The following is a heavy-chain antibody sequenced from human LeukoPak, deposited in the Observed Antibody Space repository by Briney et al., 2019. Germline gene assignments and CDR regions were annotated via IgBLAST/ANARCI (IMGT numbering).Heavy chain of an antibody. D-gene: IGHD3-10*01. V-gene: IGHV4-4*07. CDR2: IYTSGST. CDR3: ARVVGLWFGELLNNWFDP. Sequence: SETLSLTCTVSGGSISSYYWSWIRQPAGKGLEWIGRIYTSGSTNYNPSLKSRVTMSVDTSKNQFSLKLSSVTAADTAVYYCARVVGLWFGELLNNWFDPWGQGTLVTVSS. J-gene: IGHJ5*02. CDR1: GGSISSYY.